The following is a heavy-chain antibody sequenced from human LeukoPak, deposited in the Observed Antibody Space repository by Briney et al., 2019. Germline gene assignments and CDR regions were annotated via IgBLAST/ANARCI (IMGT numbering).Heavy chain of an antibody. Sequence: SETLSLTCTVSGGSISSGDYYWSWIRQHPGKGLEWIGYIHYSGSAYYNPSLKSRVTMSVDTSKNQFSLKLSSVTAADTAVYYCASGMATITRPFDYWGQGTLVTVSS. CDR1: GGSISSGDYY. CDR2: IHYSGSA. D-gene: IGHD5-24*01. CDR3: ASGMATITRPFDY. V-gene: IGHV4-31*03. J-gene: IGHJ4*02.